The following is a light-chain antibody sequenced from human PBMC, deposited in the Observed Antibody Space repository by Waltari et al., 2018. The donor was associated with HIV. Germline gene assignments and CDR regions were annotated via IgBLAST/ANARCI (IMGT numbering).Light chain of an antibody. CDR1: SSDVGRYDY. CDR2: EVS. V-gene: IGLV2-14*01. Sequence: QSALTQPASVSGSPGQSITISCTGPSSDVGRYDYVSWYQQHPGKAPKFMIYEVSNRASGVSKRFSGSKSGNTASLTISGLQAEDEADYYCSSYTSISTLVFGGGTKLTVL. J-gene: IGLJ3*02. CDR3: SSYTSISTLV.